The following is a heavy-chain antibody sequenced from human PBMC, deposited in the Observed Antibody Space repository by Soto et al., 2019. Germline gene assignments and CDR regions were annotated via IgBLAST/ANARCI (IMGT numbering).Heavy chain of an antibody. D-gene: IGHD3-3*01. J-gene: IGHJ4*02. Sequence: PSQTLSLTCAISGDSVSSGSVTCNCIRQCPSRGLEWLGRTYYRSKWYNDYAESVKSRITINPDTSKNQCSLQPQSVTPEDTAVYYXVRGIGYIDSWCQGTLVTVSS. V-gene: IGHV6-1*01. CDR1: GDSVSSGSVT. CDR2: TYYRSKWYN. CDR3: VRGIGYIDS.